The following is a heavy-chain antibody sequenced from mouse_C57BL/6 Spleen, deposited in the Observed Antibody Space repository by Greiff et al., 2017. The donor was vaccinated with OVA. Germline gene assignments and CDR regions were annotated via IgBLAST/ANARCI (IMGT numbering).Heavy chain of an antibody. CDR2: ISYSGST. CDR3: ARYVPAYYSNYGAMDY. J-gene: IGHJ4*01. CDR1: GYSITSDY. D-gene: IGHD2-5*01. V-gene: IGHV3-8*01. Sequence: EVQVVESGPGLAKPSQTLSLTCSVTGYSITSDYWNWIRKFPGNKLEYMGYISYSGSTYYNPSLKSRISITRDTSKNQNYLQLNSVTTEDTATYYCARYVPAYYSNYGAMDYWGQGTSVTVSS.